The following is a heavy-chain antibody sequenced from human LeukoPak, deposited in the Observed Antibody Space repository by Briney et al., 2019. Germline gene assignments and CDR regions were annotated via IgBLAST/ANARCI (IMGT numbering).Heavy chain of an antibody. J-gene: IGHJ4*02. D-gene: IGHD3-10*01. CDR3: TPHSWFGELLFYDY. CDR2: IKSKTDGGTT. CDR1: GFTFSSYW. Sequence: GGSLRLSCAASGFTFSSYWMSWVRQAPGKGLEWVGRIKSKTDGGTTDYAAPVKGRFTISRDDSKNTLYLQMNSLKTEDTAVYYCTPHSWFGELLFYDYWGQGTLVTVSS. V-gene: IGHV3-15*01.